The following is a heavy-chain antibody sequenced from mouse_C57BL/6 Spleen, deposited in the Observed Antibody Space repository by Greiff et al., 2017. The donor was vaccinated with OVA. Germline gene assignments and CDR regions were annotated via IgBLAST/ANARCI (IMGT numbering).Heavy chain of an antibody. V-gene: IGHV1-76*01. D-gene: IGHD1-1*01. J-gene: IGHJ3*01. CDR3: ARLSSYGFAY. CDR2: IYPGSGNT. Sequence: VQLQQSGAELVRPGASVKLSCKASGYTFTDYYINWVKQRPGQGLEWIARIYPGSGNTYYNEKFKGKATLTAEKSSSTAYMQLSSLTSEDSAVYFCARLSSYGFAYWGQGTLVTVSA. CDR1: GYTFTDYY.